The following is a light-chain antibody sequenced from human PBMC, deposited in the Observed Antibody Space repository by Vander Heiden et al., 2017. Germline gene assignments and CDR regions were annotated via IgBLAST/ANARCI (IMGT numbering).Light chain of an antibody. CDR2: EGS. CDR3: CSYAGSSTFYV. CDR1: SSDVGSYSL. J-gene: IGLJ1*01. Sequence: QSALTQPASVSGSPGQSLTISCTGTSSDVGSYSLVSWYQQHPGKAPKLMMYEGSKRPAGVSNRFSGSKSGNTASLTISGLQAEDEADYYCCSYAGSSTFYVFGTGTKVTVL. V-gene: IGLV2-23*01.